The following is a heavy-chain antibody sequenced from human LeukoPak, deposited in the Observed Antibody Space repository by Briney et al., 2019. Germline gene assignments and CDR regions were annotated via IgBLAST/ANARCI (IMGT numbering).Heavy chain of an antibody. J-gene: IGHJ5*02. V-gene: IGHV4-59*02. CDR3: VRDHVSPGLSNWFDP. CDR2: IYHTGST. CDR1: GGSVSDYY. D-gene: IGHD3-16*01. Sequence: SETLSLTCTISGGSVSDYYWSWIRQSPGKGLEWIGYIYHTGSTTYNPSLKSRLTISITTSKNQFSLKVTSVTASDTAMYYCVRDHVSPGLSNWFDPWGQGTLVTVSS.